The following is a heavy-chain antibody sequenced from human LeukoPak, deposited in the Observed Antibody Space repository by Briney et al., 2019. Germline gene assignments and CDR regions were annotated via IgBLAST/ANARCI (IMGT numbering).Heavy chain of an antibody. Sequence: GGSLRLSCAASGFTFSSYSMNWVRQAPGKGLEWVSSISSSSSYIYYADSVKGRFTISRDNAKNSLYLQMNSLRAEDTAVYYCARDLGIAAAGTTDYWGQGTLVTVSS. CDR2: ISSSSSYI. D-gene: IGHD6-13*01. V-gene: IGHV3-21*01. CDR3: ARDLGIAAAGTTDY. CDR1: GFTFSSYS. J-gene: IGHJ4*02.